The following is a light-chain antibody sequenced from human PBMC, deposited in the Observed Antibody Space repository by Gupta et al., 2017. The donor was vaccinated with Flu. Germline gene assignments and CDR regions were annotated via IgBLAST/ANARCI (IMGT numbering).Light chain of an antibody. CDR1: QSVSSSY. CDR3: QQDGSSPPYT. J-gene: IGKJ2*01. CDR2: GAS. V-gene: IGKV3-20*01. Sequence: DIVLTQSPGTLSLSPGERATLSCRASQSVSSSYLAWYQQKPGQAPRLLIYGASSRATGIPDRFSGSGYGTDFTLTISRRDPEDFAVYYCQQDGSSPPYTFGQGTKLEIK.